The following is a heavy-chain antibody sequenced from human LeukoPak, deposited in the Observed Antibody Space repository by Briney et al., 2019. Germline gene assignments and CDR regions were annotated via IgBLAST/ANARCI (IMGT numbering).Heavy chain of an antibody. CDR1: GFTFSNAW. CDR2: INHSGST. J-gene: IGHJ4*02. V-gene: IGHV4-34*01. D-gene: IGHD6-19*01. CDR3: AREKQWLAHRRGVFDY. Sequence: GSLRLSCAASGFTFSNAWMSWVRQAPGKGLEWIGEINHSGSTNYNPSLKSRVTISVDTSKNQFSLKLSSVTAADTAVYYCAREKQWLAHRRGVFDYWGQGTLVTVSS.